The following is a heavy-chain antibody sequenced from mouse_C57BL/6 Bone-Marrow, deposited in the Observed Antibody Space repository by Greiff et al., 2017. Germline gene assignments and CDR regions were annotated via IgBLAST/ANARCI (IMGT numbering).Heavy chain of an antibody. CDR3: AMPTVAPYYFDY. D-gene: IGHD1-1*01. Sequence: QVQLQQPGAELVKPGASVKVSCKASGYTFTSYWMHWVKQRPGQGLEWIGRIPPSDSDTNYNQKFKGKATLTVDKSSSTAYMQLSSLTSEDSAVYYCAMPTVAPYYFDYWGQGTTLTVSS. CDR2: IPPSDSDT. V-gene: IGHV1-74*01. CDR1: GYTFTSYW. J-gene: IGHJ2*01.